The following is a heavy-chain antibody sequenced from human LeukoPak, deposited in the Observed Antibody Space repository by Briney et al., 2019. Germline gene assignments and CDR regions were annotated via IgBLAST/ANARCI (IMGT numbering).Heavy chain of an antibody. J-gene: IGHJ5*02. CDR1: GYTFTSYD. D-gene: IGHD3-10*01. V-gene: IGHV1-8*01. Sequence: ASVKVSCKASGYTFTSYDINWVRQATGQGLEWMGWMNPNSGNTGYAQKFQGRVTMTRNTSISTAYMELSSLRSEDTAVYYCARAHYDYYGSGSPNNWFDPWGQGTLVTVSS. CDR2: MNPNSGNT. CDR3: ARAHYDYYGSGSPNNWFDP.